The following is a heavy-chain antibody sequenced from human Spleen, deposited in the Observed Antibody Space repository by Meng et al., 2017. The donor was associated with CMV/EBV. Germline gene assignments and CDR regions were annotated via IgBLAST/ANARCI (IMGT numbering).Heavy chain of an antibody. CDR1: GYTFTSYA. CDR3: ARNSGSYSPGDY. V-gene: IGHV1-3*02. D-gene: IGHD1-26*01. CDR2: SNAGNGNT. Sequence: ASVKVSCKASGYTFTSYAMHWVRQAPGQRLEWMGWSNAGNGNTKYSQEFQGRVTITRDTSASTAYMELSRLRSDDTAVYYCARNSGSYSPGDYWGQGTLVTVSS. J-gene: IGHJ4*02.